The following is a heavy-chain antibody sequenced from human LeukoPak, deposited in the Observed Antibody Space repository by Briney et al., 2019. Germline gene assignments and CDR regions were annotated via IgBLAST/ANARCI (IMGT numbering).Heavy chain of an antibody. D-gene: IGHD6-6*01. CDR2: IYYSGST. V-gene: IGHV4-59*01. CDR3: ARDFAWGSSAADYFDY. CDR1: GGSISTYY. Sequence: SQTLSLTCTVSGGSISTYYWSWIRQPPGKGLEWIGYIYYSGSTNYNPSRKSRVTISVDTSKNQFSLKLSSVTAAGTAVYYCARDFAWGSSAADYFDYWGQGTLVSVSS. J-gene: IGHJ4*02.